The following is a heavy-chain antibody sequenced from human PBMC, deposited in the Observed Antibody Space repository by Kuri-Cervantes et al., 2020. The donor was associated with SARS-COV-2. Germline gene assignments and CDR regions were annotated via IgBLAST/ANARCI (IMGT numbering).Heavy chain of an antibody. Sequence: ESLKISCAVYGGSFSGYYWSWIRQPPGKGLEWIGEINHSGSTNYNPSLKSRVTISVDTSKNQFSLKLSSVTAADTAVYYCARGTVGAPGGGMDVWGQGTTVTVSS. CDR3: ARGTVGAPGGGMDV. V-gene: IGHV4-34*01. CDR1: GGSFSGYY. D-gene: IGHD1-26*01. CDR2: INHSGST. J-gene: IGHJ6*02.